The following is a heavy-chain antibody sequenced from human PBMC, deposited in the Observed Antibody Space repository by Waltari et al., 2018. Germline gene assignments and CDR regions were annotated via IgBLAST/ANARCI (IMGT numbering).Heavy chain of an antibody. J-gene: IGHJ4*02. Sequence: EVQLVESGGGLVQPGGSLRLSCAASGFTFSDHYMDWVRQARGKGLEWVGRMRNKANSYTTEGAASVKGRFSISRDDSKKALYLQMDRVETEDTAVYYCVRARSGTYTPCDYWGQGTLVTVSS. CDR3: VRARSGTYTPCDY. V-gene: IGHV3-72*01. CDR2: MRNKANSYTT. CDR1: GFTFSDHY. D-gene: IGHD1-26*01.